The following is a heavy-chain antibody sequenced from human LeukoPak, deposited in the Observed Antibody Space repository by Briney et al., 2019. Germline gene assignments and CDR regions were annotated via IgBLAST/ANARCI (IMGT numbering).Heavy chain of an antibody. Sequence: ASVKVSCKVSGYTLTELSMHWVRQAPGQGLEWMGWISAYNGNTNYAQKLQGRVTMTTDTSTSTAYMELRSLRSDDTAVYYCARDPNLIAAAGTSLDYWGQGTLVTVSS. CDR1: GYTLTELS. J-gene: IGHJ4*02. CDR3: ARDPNLIAAAGTSLDY. CDR2: ISAYNGNT. D-gene: IGHD6-13*01. V-gene: IGHV1-18*01.